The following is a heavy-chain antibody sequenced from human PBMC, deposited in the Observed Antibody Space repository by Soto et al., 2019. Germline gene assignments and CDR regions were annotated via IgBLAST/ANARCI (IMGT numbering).Heavy chain of an antibody. J-gene: IGHJ3*02. Sequence: GGSLRLSCAASVFTVSSNYMSWVRQAPGKGLEWVSVIYSGGSTYYADSVKGRFTISRDNSKNTLYLQMNSLRAEDTDVYYCARVSLLYGDFDIWGKGTRVTVSS. CDR1: VFTVSSNY. CDR2: IYSGGST. CDR3: ARVSLLYGDFDI. D-gene: IGHD3-10*01. V-gene: IGHV3-53*01.